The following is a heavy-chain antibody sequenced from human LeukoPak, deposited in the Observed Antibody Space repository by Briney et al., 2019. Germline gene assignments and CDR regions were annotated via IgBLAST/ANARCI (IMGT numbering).Heavy chain of an antibody. J-gene: IGHJ4*02. D-gene: IGHD1-20*01. CDR2: ISSSGSTI. V-gene: IGHV3-11*01. CDR1: GFTFSDYY. CDR3: AKPHRITGTTGYFDY. Sequence: GGSLRLSCAASGFTFSDYYMSWIRQAPGKGLEWVSYISSSGSTIYYADSVKGRFTISRDNSKNSLYLQMNSLRTEDTALYYCAKPHRITGTTGYFDYWGQGTLVTVSS.